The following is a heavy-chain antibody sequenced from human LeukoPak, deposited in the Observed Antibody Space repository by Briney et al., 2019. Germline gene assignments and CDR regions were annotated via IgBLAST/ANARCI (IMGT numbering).Heavy chain of an antibody. CDR2: ISGGGVGT. Sequence: QAGGSLRLSCAASGFSFSSFAMTWVRQAPGKGLEWVSAISGGGVGTYYAVSVKGRFTISRDNSKNTLHLQMNSLRADDTAVYYCARIGVASANSDYWGQGTLVTVSS. D-gene: IGHD6-19*01. V-gene: IGHV3-23*01. CDR3: ARIGVASANSDY. CDR1: GFSFSSFA. J-gene: IGHJ4*02.